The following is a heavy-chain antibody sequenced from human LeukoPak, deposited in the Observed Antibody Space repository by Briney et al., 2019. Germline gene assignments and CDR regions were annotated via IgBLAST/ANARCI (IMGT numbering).Heavy chain of an antibody. Sequence: GGFLRLSCAASGFTFSSYAMSWVRQAPGKGLEWVSGISGSGDSTYYTDSVKGRFTISRDNSKNTLYLQMNSLRAEDTAVYYCATTRGYCSGGACYSDYWGQGTLVTVSS. CDR3: ATTRGYCSGGACYSDY. D-gene: IGHD2-15*01. CDR2: ISGSGDST. V-gene: IGHV3-23*01. CDR1: GFTFSSYA. J-gene: IGHJ4*02.